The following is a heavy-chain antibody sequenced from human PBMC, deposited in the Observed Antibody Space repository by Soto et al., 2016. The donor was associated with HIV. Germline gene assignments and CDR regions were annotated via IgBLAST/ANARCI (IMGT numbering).Heavy chain of an antibody. D-gene: IGHD6-19*01. CDR2: ISGSGGST. CDR1: GFTFSSYA. J-gene: IGHJ4*02. Sequence: EVQLLESGGDLVQPGGSLRLSCAASGFTFSSYAMSWVRQAPGKGLEWVSAISGSGGSTYYADSVKGRFTISRDNSKNTLYLQMNSLRVEDTAVYYCAKWGSGFSSGWYGSDSDYWGQGTLITVSS. V-gene: IGHV3-23*01. CDR3: AKWGSGFSSGWYGSDSDY.